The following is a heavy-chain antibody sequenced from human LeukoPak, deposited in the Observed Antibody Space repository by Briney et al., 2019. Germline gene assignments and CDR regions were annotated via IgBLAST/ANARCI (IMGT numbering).Heavy chain of an antibody. CDR2: IWYDGSNK. V-gene: IGHV3-33*01. D-gene: IGHD2-21*02. J-gene: IGHJ4*02. Sequence: PGGSLRLSCAASGFXFSSYGIHWVRQAPGKGLEWVAVIWYDGSNKYYADSVKGRFTISRDNSKNTLYLQMNSLRAEDTAVYYCARGSSNCGGDCLDNWGQGTLVTVSS. CDR3: ARGSSNCGGDCLDN. CDR1: GFXFSSYG.